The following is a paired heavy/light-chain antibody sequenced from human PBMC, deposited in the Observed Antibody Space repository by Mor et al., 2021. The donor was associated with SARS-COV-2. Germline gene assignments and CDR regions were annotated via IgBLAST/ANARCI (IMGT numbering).Light chain of an antibody. Sequence: QSVLTQPPSASGTPGQRVTISCSGSSSNIGSNTVNWYQQLPGTAPKLLIYSNNQRPSGVPDRFSGSKSGTSASLAISGLQSEDEADYYCAAWDDSLNGPGVFGGGTKLTVL. CDR2: SNN. V-gene: IGLV1-44*01. CDR1: SSNIGSNT. J-gene: IGLJ2*01. CDR3: AAWDDSLNGPGV.
Heavy chain of an antibody. D-gene: IGHD2-21*01. CDR1: GFIFGSYS. Sequence: EVQLVESGGGLAQPGGSLRLSCAASGFIFGSYSMNWVRQAPGKGLEWVSYISSSSSTIYYADSVKGRFTISRDNAKNSLYLQMNSLRDDDTAVYYCATGRGEEAAFDIWGQGTMVTVSS. J-gene: IGHJ3*02. CDR2: ISSSSSTI. V-gene: IGHV3-48*02. CDR3: ATGRGEEAAFDI.